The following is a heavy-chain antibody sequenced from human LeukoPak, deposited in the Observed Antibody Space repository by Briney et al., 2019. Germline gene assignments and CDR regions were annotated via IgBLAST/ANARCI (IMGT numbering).Heavy chain of an antibody. CDR1: GFSFGSYA. Sequence: GGSLRLSCAASGFSFGSYAMGWTRQAPGQGLEWVSAISGSGSHANYAESVKGRFTISRDNSKNTLYLQMHSLIAADTAVYYCGSGPVGTTVPWGQGTLVTVSS. CDR3: GSGPVGTTVP. V-gene: IGHV3-23*01. D-gene: IGHD1-1*01. CDR2: ISGSGSHA. J-gene: IGHJ5*02.